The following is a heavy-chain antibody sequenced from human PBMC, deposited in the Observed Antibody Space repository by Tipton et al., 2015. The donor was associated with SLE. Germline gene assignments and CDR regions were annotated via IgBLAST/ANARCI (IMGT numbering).Heavy chain of an antibody. CDR3: ARHNGYSNSWYYYYGMDV. CDR1: GFTFSSYA. V-gene: IGHV4-59*08. CDR2: IYYSGST. D-gene: IGHD6-13*01. Sequence: LRLSCAASGFTFSSYAMSWVRQAPGKGLEWIGYIYYSGSTNYNPSLKSRVTISVDTSKNQFSLKLSSVTAADTAVYYCARHNGYSNSWYYYYGMDVWGQGTTVTVSS. J-gene: IGHJ6*02.